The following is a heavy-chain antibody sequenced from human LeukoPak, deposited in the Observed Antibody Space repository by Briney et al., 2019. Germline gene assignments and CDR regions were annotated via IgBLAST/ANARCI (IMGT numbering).Heavy chain of an antibody. CDR2: ISWNSGSI. V-gene: IGHV3-9*01. J-gene: IGHJ3*02. CDR3: AEDIDGDSPCDAFDI. D-gene: IGHD4-17*01. Sequence: GGSLRLSCAASGFTFYDYAMHWVRHAPGKGLEWVSGISWNSGSIGYADSVKGRFTISRDNAKNSLYLQMNSLRAEDTALYYCAEDIDGDSPCDAFDIWGQGTMVTVSS. CDR1: GFTFYDYA.